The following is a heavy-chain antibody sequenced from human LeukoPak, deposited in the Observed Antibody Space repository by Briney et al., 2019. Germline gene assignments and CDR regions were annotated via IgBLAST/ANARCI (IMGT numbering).Heavy chain of an antibody. D-gene: IGHD4-17*01. Sequence: GGSLRLSCAASGFTFSSYWMSWVRQAPGKGLVWVSRINSDGSTTSYADSVKGRFTISRDNAKNTLYLQMNSLRAEDTAVYYCARGVVYGDYVWGYWGQGTLVTVSS. V-gene: IGHV3-74*01. J-gene: IGHJ4*02. CDR2: INSDGSTT. CDR1: GFTFSSYW. CDR3: ARGVVYGDYVWGY.